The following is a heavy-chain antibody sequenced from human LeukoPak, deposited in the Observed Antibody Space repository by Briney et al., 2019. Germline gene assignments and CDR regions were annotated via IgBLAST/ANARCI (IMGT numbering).Heavy chain of an antibody. V-gene: IGHV3-11*01. CDR3: ARAGTTSTSHYYYGMDV. J-gene: IGHJ6*02. Sequence: GGSLRLSCAASGFTFSDYCMTWIRQAPGKGLEWVSYISSSGNTIYYADSVKGRFTISRDNAKNSLYLQMNSLRAEDTAIYYCARAGTTSTSHYYYGMDVWGQGATVTVSS. CDR1: GFTFSDYC. D-gene: IGHD1-7*01. CDR2: ISSSGNTI.